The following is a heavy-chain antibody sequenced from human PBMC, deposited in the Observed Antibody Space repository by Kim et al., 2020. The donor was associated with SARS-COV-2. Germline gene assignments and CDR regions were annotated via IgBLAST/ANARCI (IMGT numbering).Heavy chain of an antibody. D-gene: IGHD6-13*01. CDR1: GGTFSSYA. CDR3: ASIAAAESGVDY. J-gene: IGHJ4*02. V-gene: IGHV1-69*13. CDR2: IIPIFGTA. Sequence: SVKVSCKASGGTFSSYAISWVRQAPGQGLEWMGGIIPIFGTANYAQKFQGRVTITADESTSTAYMELSSLRSEDTAVYYCASIAAAESGVDYWGQGTLVTVSS.